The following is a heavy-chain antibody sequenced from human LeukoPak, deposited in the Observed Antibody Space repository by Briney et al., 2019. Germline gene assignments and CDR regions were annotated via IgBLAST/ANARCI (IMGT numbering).Heavy chain of an antibody. J-gene: IGHJ6*02. CDR3: ARDWVVATSYYYYYYGMDV. CDR2: INPNSGGT. CDR1: GYTFTGYY. V-gene: IGHV1-2*04. D-gene: IGHD5-12*01. Sequence: GASVKVSCKASGYTFTGYYMHWVRQAPGQVLEWMGWINPNSGGTTYAQKFQGWVTMTRDTSISAAYMELSRLRSDDTAVYYCARDWVVATSYYYYYYGMDVWGQGTTVTVSS.